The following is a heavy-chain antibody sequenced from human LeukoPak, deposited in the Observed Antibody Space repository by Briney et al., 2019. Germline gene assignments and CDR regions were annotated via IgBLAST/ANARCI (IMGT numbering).Heavy chain of an antibody. Sequence: GGSLRLSCAASGFTFSSYNMNWVRQAPGKGLEWVSSISGGSGYIHYADSVKGRFTISRDNAKNSLSLQMNSLRAEDTAVYYCARSPTFRGWFDPWGQGTLVTVSS. CDR1: GFTFSSYN. D-gene: IGHD2/OR15-2a*01. CDR3: ARSPTFRGWFDP. J-gene: IGHJ5*02. V-gene: IGHV3-21*01. CDR2: ISGGSGYI.